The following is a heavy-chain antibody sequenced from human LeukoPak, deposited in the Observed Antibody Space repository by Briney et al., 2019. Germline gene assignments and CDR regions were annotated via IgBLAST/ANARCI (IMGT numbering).Heavy chain of an antibody. Sequence: GGSLRLSCAASGFTFSSYWMSWVRQAPGKGLEWVANIKQDGSEKYYVDSVKGRFTISRDNAKNSLYLQMNSLRAEDTAVYYCARAGGSSWFGGAADYWGQGTLVTVSS. V-gene: IGHV3-7*01. D-gene: IGHD6-13*01. CDR1: GFTFSSYW. J-gene: IGHJ4*02. CDR3: ARAGGSSWFGGAADY. CDR2: IKQDGSEK.